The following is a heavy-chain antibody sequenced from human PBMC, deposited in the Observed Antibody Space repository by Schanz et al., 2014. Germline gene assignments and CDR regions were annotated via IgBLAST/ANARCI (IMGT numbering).Heavy chain of an antibody. CDR1: GFTFSHYW. D-gene: IGHD3-10*01. J-gene: IGHJ4*02. CDR2: IRQDGSAK. Sequence: VQLVESGGGVAQPGGSLRLSCAASGFTFSHYWLSWVRQTPGKRLEWVANIRQDGSAKFYVDSVNSRFAISRDNAENSVYLQMNSLRAEDTAVYYCARDGFGGYLDSWGQGTLVTVSS. CDR3: ARDGFGGYLDS. V-gene: IGHV3-7*03.